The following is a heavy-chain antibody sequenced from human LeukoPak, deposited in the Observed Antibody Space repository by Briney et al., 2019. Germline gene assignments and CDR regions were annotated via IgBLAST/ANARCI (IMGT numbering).Heavy chain of an antibody. CDR1: GFTFSGSA. D-gene: IGHD2-15*01. CDR3: AKFWAYCSGGDCSGRDY. J-gene: IGHJ4*02. CDR2: IRSKANSYAT. Sequence: PGGSLRLSCAAAGFTFSGSAMHWVRQASGKVLEWLGRIRSKANSYATAYAASVKGRFTISRDDSKNTAYLQMNSLKTEDTAVYYCAKFWAYCSGGDCSGRDYWGQGTLVTVSS. V-gene: IGHV3-73*01.